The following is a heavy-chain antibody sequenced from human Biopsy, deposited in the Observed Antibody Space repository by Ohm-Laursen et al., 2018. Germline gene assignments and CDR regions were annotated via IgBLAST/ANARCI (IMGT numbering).Heavy chain of an antibody. D-gene: IGHD2-21*01. CDR3: TRLAYYYYYGMDV. J-gene: IGHJ6*02. CDR1: GFTFNSHE. Sequence: SLRLSCSASGFTFNSHEMNWVRQAPGKRLAWVSYITGSSSTIYYADSVKGRFTISRDNAKNSLYLQMNSLRAEDTAVYYCTRLAYYYYYGMDVWGQGTTVTVSS. CDR2: ITGSSSTI. V-gene: IGHV3-48*03.